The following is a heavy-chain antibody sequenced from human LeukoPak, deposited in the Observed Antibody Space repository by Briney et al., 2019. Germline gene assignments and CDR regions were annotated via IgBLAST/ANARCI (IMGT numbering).Heavy chain of an antibody. D-gene: IGHD6-19*01. V-gene: IGHV1-8*01. CDR3: ASFDIAVAGTLDY. CDR2: MNPNSGNT. J-gene: IGHJ4*02. CDR1: GYTFTSYD. Sequence: ASVRVSCKASGYTFTSYDINWVRQATGQGLEWMGWMNPNSGNTGYAQKFQGRVTMTRNTSISTAYMELSSLRSEDTAVYYCASFDIAVAGTLDYWGQGTPVTVSS.